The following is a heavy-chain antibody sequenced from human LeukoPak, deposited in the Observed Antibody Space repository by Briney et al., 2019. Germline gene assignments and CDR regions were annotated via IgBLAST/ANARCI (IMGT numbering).Heavy chain of an antibody. V-gene: IGHV3-30-3*01. Sequence: TGGSLRLSCAASGFTFSSYAMHWVRLAPGKGLEWVAVISYDGSNKYYADSVKGRFTISRDNSENTLYLQMNSLRADDTAVYYCARGEVWWSEYSSSGLWWGRGTLVTVSS. D-gene: IGHD6-6*01. CDR3: ARGEVWWSEYSSSGLW. CDR2: ISYDGSNK. J-gene: IGHJ1*01. CDR1: GFTFSSYA.